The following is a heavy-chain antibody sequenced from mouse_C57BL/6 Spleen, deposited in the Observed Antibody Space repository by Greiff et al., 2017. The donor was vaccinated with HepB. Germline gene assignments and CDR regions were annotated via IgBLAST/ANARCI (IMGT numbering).Heavy chain of an antibody. CDR3: ARPPTGLYAMDC. CDR2: IYPGDGDT. V-gene: IGHV1-82*01. Sequence: QVQLQQSGPELVKPGASVKISCKASGYAFSSSWMNWVKQRPGKGLEWIGRIYPGDGDTNYNGKFKGKATLTADKSSSTAYMQLSSLTSDDSAVYFCARPPTGLYAMDCWGQGTSVTVSS. J-gene: IGHJ4*01. CDR1: GYAFSSSW. D-gene: IGHD4-1*02.